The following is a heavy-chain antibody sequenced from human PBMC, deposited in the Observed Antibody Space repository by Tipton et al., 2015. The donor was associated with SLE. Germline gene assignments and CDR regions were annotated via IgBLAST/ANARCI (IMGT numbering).Heavy chain of an antibody. J-gene: IGHJ4*02. CDR1: GFSFNDYA. Sequence: SLRLSCAASGFSFNDYAMHWVRQAPGRGLEWVSGINWNSGNRGYADSVKGRFTISRDNAKNSLYLQINSLRPEDTALYYCAKDIGNSGYLFDYWGQGALVTVSS. V-gene: IGHV3-9*01. D-gene: IGHD5-12*01. CDR3: AKDIGNSGYLFDY. CDR2: INWNSGNR.